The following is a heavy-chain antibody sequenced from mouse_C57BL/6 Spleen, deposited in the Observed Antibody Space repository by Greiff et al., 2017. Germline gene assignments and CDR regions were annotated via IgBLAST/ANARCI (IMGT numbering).Heavy chain of an antibody. J-gene: IGHJ3*01. Sequence: DVKLQESGPGMVKPSQSLSLTCTVTGYSITSGYDWHWIRHFPGNKLEWMGYISYSGSTNYNPSLKSRISITHDTSKNHFFLKLNSVTTEDTATYYCAREGDGYYMDWFAYWGQGTLVTVSA. V-gene: IGHV3-1*01. CDR2: ISYSGST. CDR3: AREGDGYYMDWFAY. CDR1: GYSITSGYD. D-gene: IGHD2-3*01.